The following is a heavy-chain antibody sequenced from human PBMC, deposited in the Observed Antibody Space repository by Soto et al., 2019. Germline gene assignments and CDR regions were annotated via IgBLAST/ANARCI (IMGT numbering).Heavy chain of an antibody. J-gene: IGHJ3*02. V-gene: IGHV1-8*01. D-gene: IGHD3-10*01. CDR1: GYTFTSYD. Sequence: ASVTVSCKASGYTFTSYDISWVRQATGQGLEWMGWMNPNSGNTGYAQKFQGRVTTTRNTSISTAYMELSSLRSEDTAVYYCARTKPNYYGSGDDAFDIWGQGTMVTVSS. CDR3: ARTKPNYYGSGDDAFDI. CDR2: MNPNSGNT.